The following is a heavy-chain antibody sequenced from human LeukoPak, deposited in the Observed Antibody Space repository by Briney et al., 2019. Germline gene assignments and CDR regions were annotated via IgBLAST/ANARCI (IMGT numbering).Heavy chain of an antibody. CDR2: ISGSGGST. Sequence: GGSLRLSCAASGFTFSNAWMSWVRQAPGKGLEWVSAISGSGGSTYYADSVKGRFTISRDNSKNTLYLQMNSLRAEDTAVYYCAKVVGAPRSPEDYWGQGTLVTVSS. D-gene: IGHD1-26*01. CDR3: AKVVGAPRSPEDY. CDR1: GFTFSNAW. V-gene: IGHV3-23*01. J-gene: IGHJ4*02.